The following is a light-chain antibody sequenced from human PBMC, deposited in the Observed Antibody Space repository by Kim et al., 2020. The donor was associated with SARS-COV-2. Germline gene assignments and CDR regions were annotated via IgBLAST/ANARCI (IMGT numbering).Light chain of an antibody. V-gene: IGKV3-20*01. CDR2: GAS. Sequence: EIVLTQSPGTLSLSPGERATLSCKASQSVSSNLLAWYQQKPGQAPRVLIYGASSRATGTPDRFSGSGSETDFTLTISRLEPEDFAMYFCQQYGSSPQTFGRGTKVDIK. CDR3: QQYGSSPQT. J-gene: IGKJ4*01. CDR1: QSVSSNL.